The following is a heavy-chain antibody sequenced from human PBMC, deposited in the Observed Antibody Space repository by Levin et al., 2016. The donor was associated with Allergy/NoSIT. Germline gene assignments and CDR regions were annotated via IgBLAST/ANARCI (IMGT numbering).Heavy chain of an antibody. Sequence: WVRQAPGQGLEWMGWINPNSGGTNYAQKFQGRVTMTRDTSISTAYMELSRLRSDDTAVYYCAREIVGGQQLVTYWGQGTLVTVSS. J-gene: IGHJ4*02. D-gene: IGHD6-6*01. CDR2: INPNSGGT. CDR3: AREIVGGQQLVTY. V-gene: IGHV1-2*02.